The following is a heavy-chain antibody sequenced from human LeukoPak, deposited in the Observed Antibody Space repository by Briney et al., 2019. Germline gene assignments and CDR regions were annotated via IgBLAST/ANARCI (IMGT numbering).Heavy chain of an antibody. CDR1: GFTFSSYG. V-gene: IGHV3-33*01. CDR2: IWYDGSNK. D-gene: IGHD6-13*01. CDR3: ARDFHGYSSDY. Sequence: GRSLRLSCAASGFTFSSYGMHWVRQAPGKGLEWVAVIWYDGSNKYYADSVKGRFTISRDNSKNTLYLQMNSLRAEDTAVYYCARDFHGYSSDYWGQGTLVTVSS. J-gene: IGHJ4*02.